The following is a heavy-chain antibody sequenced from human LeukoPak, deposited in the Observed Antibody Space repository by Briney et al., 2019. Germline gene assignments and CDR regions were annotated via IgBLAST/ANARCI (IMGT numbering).Heavy chain of an antibody. D-gene: IGHD3-22*01. J-gene: IGHJ3*01. V-gene: IGHV3-7*01. CDR1: GSTFTDYC. CDR2: IKRDGKQK. Sequence: GGSLRLSCEASGSTFTDYCMTWVRQTPGAGLEWVANIKRDGKQKNYMDSVKGRFTVSRDNARNSLFLQMDSLRVEDTAMYYCARDPYDRGGYGAFDLWGRGTMVTVSS. CDR3: ARDPYDRGGYGAFDL.